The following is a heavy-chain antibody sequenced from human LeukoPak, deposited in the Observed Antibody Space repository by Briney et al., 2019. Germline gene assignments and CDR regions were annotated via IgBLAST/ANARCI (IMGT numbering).Heavy chain of an antibody. CDR2: INHSGST. J-gene: IGHJ3*02. CDR1: GGSFSGYY. V-gene: IGHV4-34*01. D-gene: IGHD5-18*01. CDR3: ASLRDASASYGAFDI. Sequence: SETLPLTCAVYGGSFSGYYWSWIRQPPGKGLEWIGEINHSGSTNYNPSLKSRVTISVDTSKNQFSLKLSSVTAADTAGYYCASLRDASASYGAFDIWRQGKMVPVSS.